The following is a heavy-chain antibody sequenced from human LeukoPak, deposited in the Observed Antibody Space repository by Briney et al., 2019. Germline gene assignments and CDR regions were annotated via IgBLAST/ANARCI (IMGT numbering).Heavy chain of an antibody. V-gene: IGHV3-23*01. CDR2: ISGSGGGT. CDR1: GFTFSSYA. Sequence: GGSLRLSCAASGFTFSSYAMSWVRQAPGKGLEWVSAISGSGGGTYYADSVKGRFTISRDNSKNTLYLQMNSLRAEDTAVYYCAKGLSGYSYWSWGQGTLVTVSS. J-gene: IGHJ4*02. CDR3: AKGLSGYSYWS. D-gene: IGHD5-18*01.